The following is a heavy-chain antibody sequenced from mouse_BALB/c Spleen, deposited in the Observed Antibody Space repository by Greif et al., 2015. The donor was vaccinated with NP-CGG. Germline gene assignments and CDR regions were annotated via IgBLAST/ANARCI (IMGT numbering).Heavy chain of an antibody. CDR1: GYAFTNYL. J-gene: IGHJ3*01. V-gene: IGHV1-54*01. Sequence: QVQLKESGAELVRPGTSVKVSCKASGYAFTNYLIEWVKQRPGQGLEWIGVINPGSGGTNYNEKFKGKATLTADKSSSTAYMQLSSLTSDDSAVYFCARSGASTMITTRAWFAYWGQGTLVTVSA. D-gene: IGHD2-4*01. CDR2: INPGSGGT. CDR3: ARSGASTMITTRAWFAY.